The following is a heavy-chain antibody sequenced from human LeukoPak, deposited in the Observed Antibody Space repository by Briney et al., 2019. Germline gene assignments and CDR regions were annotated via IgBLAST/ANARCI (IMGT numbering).Heavy chain of an antibody. J-gene: IGHJ4*02. CDR1: SGSISSSSYY. D-gene: IGHD6-19*01. CDR2: IYYSGST. CDR3: ARLMNWLASFDY. V-gene: IGHV4-39*01. Sequence: PSETLSLTCTVSSGSISSSSYYWGWIRQPPGKGLEWIGSIYYSGSTYYNPSLKSRVTISVDTSKNQFSLNLSSLTAADTAVYYCARLMNWLASFDYWGQGTLVTVSS.